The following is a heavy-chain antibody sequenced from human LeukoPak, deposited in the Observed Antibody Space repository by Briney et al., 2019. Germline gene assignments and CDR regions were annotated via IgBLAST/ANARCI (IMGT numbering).Heavy chain of an antibody. CDR3: ANLGELNYFDY. D-gene: IGHD3-16*01. CDR2: IKQDGSEK. J-gene: IGHJ4*02. Sequence: PGGSLRLSCAASGFTFSSYWMSWVRQAPGKGLEWVANIKQDGSEKYYVDSVKGRFTISRDNAKNSLYLQMNSLRAEDTAVYYCANLGELNYFDYWGQGTLVTVSS. CDR1: GFTFSSYW. V-gene: IGHV3-7*01.